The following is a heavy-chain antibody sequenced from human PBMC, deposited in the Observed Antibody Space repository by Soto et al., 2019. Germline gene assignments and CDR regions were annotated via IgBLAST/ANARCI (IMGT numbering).Heavy chain of an antibody. Sequence: GGSLRLSCAASGFTFSSYAISWVRQAPGKGLEWVSAISGSGGSTYYADSVKGRFTISRDNSKNTLYLQMNSLRAEDTAVYYCAKCLGSSGWHRIFDYWGQGTLVTVSS. D-gene: IGHD6-19*01. CDR1: GFTFSSYA. V-gene: IGHV3-23*01. CDR2: ISGSGGST. CDR3: AKCLGSSGWHRIFDY. J-gene: IGHJ4*02.